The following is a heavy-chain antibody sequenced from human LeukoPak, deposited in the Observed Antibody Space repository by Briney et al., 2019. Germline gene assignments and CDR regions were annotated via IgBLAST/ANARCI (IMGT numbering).Heavy chain of an antibody. J-gene: IGHJ4*02. D-gene: IGHD2-2*01. CDR2: IYYSGST. CDR3: ARLGYCSSTSCYGLDY. CDR1: GGSISSGGYY. V-gene: IGHV4-31*03. Sequence: SQTLSLTCTVSGGSISSGGYYWSWIRQHPGKGLEWIGYIYYSGSTYYNPSLKSRVTISADTSKNQFSLKLSSVTAADTAVYYCARLGYCSSTSCYGLDYWGQGTLVTASS.